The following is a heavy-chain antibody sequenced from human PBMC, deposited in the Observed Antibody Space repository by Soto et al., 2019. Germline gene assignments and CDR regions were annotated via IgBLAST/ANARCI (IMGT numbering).Heavy chain of an antibody. CDR2: IYPADSDT. Sequence: GESLKISCKGSGYSFTTNWIGWVRQMPGKGLEWMGIIYPADSDTRYSPSFQGQVTISADKSISTAYLQWSSLRASDTAMYYCARLGSAWTHNYWGQGTLVTVSS. J-gene: IGHJ4*02. D-gene: IGHD6-19*01. CDR1: GYSFTTNW. CDR3: ARLGSAWTHNY. V-gene: IGHV5-51*01.